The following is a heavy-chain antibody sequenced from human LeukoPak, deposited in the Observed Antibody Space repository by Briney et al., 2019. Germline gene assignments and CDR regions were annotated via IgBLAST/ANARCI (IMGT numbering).Heavy chain of an antibody. CDR2: IKQDGSEK. CDR1: GFTFSTYW. Sequence: GGSLRLSCAASGFTFSTYWMRWVRQAPGNGLEWVANIKQDGSEKNYVDSVKGRFTISRDSSKNTLYLQMNGLRGDDTAIYYCAKDDGGSPPDAFDIWGQGTLVSVSS. D-gene: IGHD1-26*01. J-gene: IGHJ3*02. CDR3: AKDDGGSPPDAFDI. V-gene: IGHV3-7*03.